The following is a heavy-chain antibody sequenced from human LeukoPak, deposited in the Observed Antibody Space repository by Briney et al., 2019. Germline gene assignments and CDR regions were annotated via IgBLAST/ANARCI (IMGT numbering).Heavy chain of an antibody. V-gene: IGHV3-11*01. J-gene: IGHJ4*02. CDR2: ISSSGSTI. Sequence: GRSLRLSCAASGFTFSDYYMSWIRQAPGKGLEWASYISSSGSTIYYADSVKGRFTISRDNAKNSLYLQMNSLRAEDTAVYYCARMGPLYYFDYWGQGTLVTVSS. D-gene: IGHD3-16*01. CDR1: GFTFSDYY. CDR3: ARMGPLYYFDY.